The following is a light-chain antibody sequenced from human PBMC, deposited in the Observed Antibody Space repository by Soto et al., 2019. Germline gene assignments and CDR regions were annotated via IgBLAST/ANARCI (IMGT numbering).Light chain of an antibody. CDR3: NSYTSKSTGV. CDR1: SSDVGGYNY. Sequence: QSALTQPASVSGSPGQSIAISCTGTSSDVGGYNYVSWYQQHPGKAHKLIIDEVSNRPSGVSNRVSGYKSGKTASLTISGLQAEDEADYYCNSYTSKSTGVFGTGTKLTVL. J-gene: IGLJ1*01. CDR2: EVS. V-gene: IGLV2-14*01.